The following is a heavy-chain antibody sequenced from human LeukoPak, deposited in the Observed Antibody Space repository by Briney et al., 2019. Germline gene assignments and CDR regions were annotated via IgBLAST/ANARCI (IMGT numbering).Heavy chain of an antibody. Sequence: SETLSLTCTVSGGSISSYYWSWIRQPPGKGLEWIGYIYYSGSTNYNPSLESRVTISVDTSKNQFSLKLSSVTAADTAVYYCASSPLYSSGWYGSVWGQGTLVTVSS. CDR3: ASSPLYSSGWYGSV. CDR2: IYYSGST. J-gene: IGHJ4*02. V-gene: IGHV4-59*01. D-gene: IGHD6-19*01. CDR1: GGSISSYY.